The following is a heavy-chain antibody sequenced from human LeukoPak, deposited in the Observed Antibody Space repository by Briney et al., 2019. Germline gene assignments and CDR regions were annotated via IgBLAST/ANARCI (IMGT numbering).Heavy chain of an antibody. J-gene: IGHJ3*02. CDR2: INPNSGGT. Sequence: SVKVSCKASGYTFTGYYMHWVRQAPGQGLEWMGWINPNSGGTNYAQKFQGRVTMTRDTSISTAYMELSRLRSDDTAVYYCARDLNSAEYGGNSRDTDWNAFDIWGQGTMVTVSS. CDR3: ARDLNSAEYGGNSRDTDWNAFDI. V-gene: IGHV1-2*02. D-gene: IGHD4-23*01. CDR1: GYTFTGYY.